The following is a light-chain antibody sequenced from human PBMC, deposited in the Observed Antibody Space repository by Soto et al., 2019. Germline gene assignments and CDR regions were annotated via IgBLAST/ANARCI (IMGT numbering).Light chain of an antibody. J-gene: IGKJ1*01. CDR1: QSVSSSY. CDR2: GAS. CDR3: HQYGSSPCT. V-gene: IGKV3-20*01. Sequence: PDKRGALSWRSSQSVSSSYLTWYQQKPGQAPRLLIYGASSRATGIPDNFSGSESGTDFTLTISRLEPGDFAVYYCHQYGSSPCTFGQGTKVDIK.